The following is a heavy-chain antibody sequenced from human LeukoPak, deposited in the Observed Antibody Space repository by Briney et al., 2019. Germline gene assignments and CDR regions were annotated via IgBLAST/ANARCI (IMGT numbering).Heavy chain of an antibody. J-gene: IGHJ5*02. Sequence: SETLSLTCTVSGGSISSYYWSWIRQPPGKGLEWIGYIYYTGSTYYNPSLKSRVTISVDTSKNQFSLKLSSVTAADTAVYYCAREPYYDILTGRGFDPWGQGTLVTVSS. D-gene: IGHD3-9*01. CDR2: IYYTGST. V-gene: IGHV4-4*08. CDR1: GGSISSYY. CDR3: AREPYYDILTGRGFDP.